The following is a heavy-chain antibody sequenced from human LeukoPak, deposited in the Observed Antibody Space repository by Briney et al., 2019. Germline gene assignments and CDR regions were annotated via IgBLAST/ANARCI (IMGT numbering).Heavy chain of an antibody. J-gene: IGHJ6*03. D-gene: IGHD2-21*01. Sequence: ASVKVSCKASGYTFGDHDVNWVRQAPGQGLEWMGWMNPTSGDTGYAQKFQGRVTMTRSMSRNTAYMELSRLRSEDTAVYFCARVVMKAFYYYYMDVWGKGTTIIISS. CDR2: MNPTSGDT. CDR1: GYTFGDHD. V-gene: IGHV1-8*01. CDR3: ARVVMKAFYYYYMDV.